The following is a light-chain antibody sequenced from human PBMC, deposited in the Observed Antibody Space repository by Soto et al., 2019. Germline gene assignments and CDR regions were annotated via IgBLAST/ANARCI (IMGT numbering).Light chain of an antibody. CDR2: DAF. Sequence: EKVITQSPATLSVSPGERATLSCRASQNVKTRLAWYQQKPGQAPRLLIYDAFTRATGIPARFSGSASGTEFPLTISSLQSEDFAVYYCQQYDEWPLTFGGGTKVDIK. V-gene: IGKV3-15*01. CDR3: QQYDEWPLT. CDR1: QNVKTR. J-gene: IGKJ4*01.